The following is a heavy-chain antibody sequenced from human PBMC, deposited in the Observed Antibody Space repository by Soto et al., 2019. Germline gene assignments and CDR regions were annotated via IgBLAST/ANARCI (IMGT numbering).Heavy chain of an antibody. Sequence: ASAKVSCKVSGYTLTELSMHWVRQAPGKGLEWMGGFDPEDGETIYAQKFQGRVTMTTDTSTSTAYMELRSLRSDDTAVFYCSRDSGKATVTYDYWGQGTLVTVSS. CDR2: FDPEDGET. J-gene: IGHJ4*02. CDR3: SRDSGKATVTYDY. CDR1: GYTLTELS. D-gene: IGHD4-17*01. V-gene: IGHV1-24*01.